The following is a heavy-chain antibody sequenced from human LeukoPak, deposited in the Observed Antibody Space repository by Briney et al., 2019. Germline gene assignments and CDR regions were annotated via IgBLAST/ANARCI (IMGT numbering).Heavy chain of an antibody. V-gene: IGHV5-51*01. CDR3: ATTLYSGIYGDACDI. CDR2: MYPGDSET. J-gene: IGHJ3*02. CDR1: GYSFTIYW. Sequence: GESPKIFCRGSGYSFTIYWIDWVRQMPGKGLEWMGIMYPGDSETRYSPSFQSQVTISADKSISTAYLQWSSLKASDTAMYYCATTLYSGIYGDACDIWGQGTMVTVSS. D-gene: IGHD4-11*01.